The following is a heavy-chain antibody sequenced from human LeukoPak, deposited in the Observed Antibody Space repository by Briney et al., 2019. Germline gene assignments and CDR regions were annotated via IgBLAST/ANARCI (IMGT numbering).Heavy chain of an antibody. V-gene: IGHV3-43D*03. J-gene: IGHJ4*02. D-gene: IGHD6-6*01. Sequence: GXSLRXSCAASGFTFDDYAMHWVRQAPGKGLEWVSLISWDGGSTYYADSVKGRFTISRDNSKNSLYMQMNSLRAEDTALYYCAKDMDLTPSSSXGPFDYWGQGTLVTVSS. CDR2: ISWDGGST. CDR3: AKDMDLTPSSSXGPFDY. CDR1: GFTFDDYA.